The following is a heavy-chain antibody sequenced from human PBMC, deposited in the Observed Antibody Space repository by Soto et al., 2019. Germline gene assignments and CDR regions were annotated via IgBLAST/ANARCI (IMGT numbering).Heavy chain of an antibody. CDR2: FDPEDGET. D-gene: IGHD2-15*01. CDR1: GYTLTELS. Sequence: QVQLVQSGAEVKKPGASVKVSCKVFGYTLTELSMHWVRQAPGKGLEWMGGFDPEDGETIYAQKFQGRVTMTEDTSTDTAYMELSSLRSEDTAVYYCATDCSGGSCYWGSYGYWGQGTLVTVSS. J-gene: IGHJ4*02. CDR3: ATDCSGGSCYWGSYGY. V-gene: IGHV1-24*01.